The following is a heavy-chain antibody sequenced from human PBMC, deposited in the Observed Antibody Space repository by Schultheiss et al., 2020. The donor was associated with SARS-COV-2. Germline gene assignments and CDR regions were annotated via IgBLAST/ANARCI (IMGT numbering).Heavy chain of an antibody. Sequence: ASVKVSCKASGYTFTSYYMHWVRQAPGQGLEWMGIINPSGGSTSYAQKFQGRVTMTRDTSTSTVYMELSSLRSDDTAVYYCAREGWNYLRGDYWGQGTLVTVSS. V-gene: IGHV1-46*01. CDR2: INPSGGST. D-gene: IGHD1-7*01. CDR1: GYTFTSYY. CDR3: AREGWNYLRGDY. J-gene: IGHJ4*02.